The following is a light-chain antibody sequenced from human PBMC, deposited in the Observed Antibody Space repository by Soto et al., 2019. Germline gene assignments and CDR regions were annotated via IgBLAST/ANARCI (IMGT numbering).Light chain of an antibody. CDR1: QSISGN. J-gene: IGKJ3*01. Sequence: EIVMTQSPAILSVSPGESATLSCRASQSISGNLAWYQQKPGQAPRLLISAASVRAAGIPARFSGSGSGTEFTLTISSLQSDDFAVYSCQQYHNWPVTFGPGAKVDI. CDR2: AAS. V-gene: IGKV3-15*01. CDR3: QQYHNWPVT.